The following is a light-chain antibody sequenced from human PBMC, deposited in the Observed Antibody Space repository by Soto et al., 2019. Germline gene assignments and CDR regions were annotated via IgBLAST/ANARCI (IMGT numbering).Light chain of an antibody. V-gene: IGLV2-8*01. J-gene: IGLJ2*01. CDR1: SSDVGGYNL. CDR3: SSYSGRDNFVV. Sequence: QSALTQPPSASGSPGQSVTISCAGTSSDVGGYNLVSWYQQHPGKAPKLMIYEVIKRPSGVPDRFSGSKSGNTASLTVSGLHAEDEADDYCSSYSGRDNFVVFGGGTKLTVL. CDR2: EVI.